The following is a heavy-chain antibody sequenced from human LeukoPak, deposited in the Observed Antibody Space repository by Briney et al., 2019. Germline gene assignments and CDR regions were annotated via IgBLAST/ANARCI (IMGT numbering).Heavy chain of an antibody. D-gene: IGHD3-3*01. V-gene: IGHV4-4*08. CDR2: IYTSGST. Sequence: SETLSPTCTVSGGSISSHYWSWIRQPPGKGLEWIGYIYTSGSTNYNPSLKSRVTISVDTSKNQFSLKLSSVTAADTAVYYCARLGVENWFDPWGQGTLVTVSS. J-gene: IGHJ5*02. CDR1: GGSISSHY. CDR3: ARLGVENWFDP.